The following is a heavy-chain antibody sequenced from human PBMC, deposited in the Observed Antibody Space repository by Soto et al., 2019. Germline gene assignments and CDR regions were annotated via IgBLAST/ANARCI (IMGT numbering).Heavy chain of an antibody. Sequence: QVRLVQSGSEVRKPGSSVKVSCKASGGTFSSFPISWVRQAPGQGLEWMGGIVPVFGTTRYAQKLQGRVTITADESTNTAFMELSGVRSEDTAIYYGARYISVSSGRFDPWGQGTLVPVSS. CDR3: ARYISVSSGRFDP. D-gene: IGHD3-10*01. V-gene: IGHV1-69*01. CDR1: GGTFSSFP. J-gene: IGHJ5*02. CDR2: IVPVFGTT.